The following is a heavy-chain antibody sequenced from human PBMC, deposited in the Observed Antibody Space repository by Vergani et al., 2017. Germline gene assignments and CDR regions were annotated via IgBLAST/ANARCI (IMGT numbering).Heavy chain of an antibody. CDR2: IYYSGST. V-gene: IGHV4-59*01. J-gene: IGHJ3*02. CDR3: ARDEAAFDI. CDR1: GGSLSSYY. Sequence: QVQLQESGPGLVKPSETLSLTCTVSGGSLSSYYWSWIRQPPGKGLEWIGYIYYSGSTNYNPSLKSRVTISVDTSKNQFSLKLSSVTAADTAVYYCARDEAAFDIWGQGTMVTVSS.